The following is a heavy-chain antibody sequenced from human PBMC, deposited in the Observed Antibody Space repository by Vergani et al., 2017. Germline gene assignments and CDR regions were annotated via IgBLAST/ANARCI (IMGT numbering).Heavy chain of an antibody. J-gene: IGHJ6*02. CDR3: ARSSDYPDDYVSSDYFRRTLDV. Sequence: QVQLVQSGAEVKKPGASVKVSCRASGYSFSSYDISWVRQATGQGLEWMGWMNPNSGTTGYAQKFQGRVTMTRNTSINTAYMELSRLSFEDEAVYYCARSSDYPDDYVSSDYFRRTLDVWGEGATVTVS. CDR1: GYSFSSYD. V-gene: IGHV1-8*01. CDR2: MNPNSGTT. D-gene: IGHD4-17*01.